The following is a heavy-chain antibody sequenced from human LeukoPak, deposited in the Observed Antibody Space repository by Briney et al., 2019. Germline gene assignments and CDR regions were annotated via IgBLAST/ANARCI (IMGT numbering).Heavy chain of an antibody. V-gene: IGHV3-15*07. J-gene: IGHJ4*02. CDR1: GFTFSNAW. CDR2: IKSKTDGGTT. CDR3: TTDWDDILTGYHDY. Sequence: GGSPRLSCAASGFTFSNAWMNWVRQAPGKGLEWVGRIKSKTDGGTTDYAAPVKGRFTISRDDSKNTLYLQMNSLKTEDTAVYYCTTDWDDILTGYHDYWGQGTLVTVSS. D-gene: IGHD3-9*01.